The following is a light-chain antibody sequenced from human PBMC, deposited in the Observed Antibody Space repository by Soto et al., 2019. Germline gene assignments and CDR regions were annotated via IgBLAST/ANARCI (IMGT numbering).Light chain of an antibody. CDR1: SSNIGSNT. J-gene: IGLJ1*01. CDR3: SSYARNRTFGV. CDR2: SNN. Sequence: QSVLTQPPSASGTPGQRVTISCSGSSSNIGSNTVNWYQQLPGTAPKLLIYSNNQRPSGVPDRFSGSKSGTSASLAISGLQSEDEADYYCSSYARNRTFGVFGTGTKLTVL. V-gene: IGLV1-44*01.